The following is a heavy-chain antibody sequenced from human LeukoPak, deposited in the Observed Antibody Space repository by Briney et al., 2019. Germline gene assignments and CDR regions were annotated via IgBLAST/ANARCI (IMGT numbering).Heavy chain of an antibody. CDR2: INPSGGST. D-gene: IGHD4-23*01. CDR3: ARDQVATVEGFDP. J-gene: IGHJ5*02. Sequence: ASVNVSCKASGYTFTSYYMHWVRQAPGQGLEWMGIINPSGGSTSYAQKFQGRVTMTRDTSTSTVYMELSSLRSEDTAVYYCARDQVATVEGFDPWGQGTLVTVSS. CDR1: GYTFTSYY. V-gene: IGHV1-46*01.